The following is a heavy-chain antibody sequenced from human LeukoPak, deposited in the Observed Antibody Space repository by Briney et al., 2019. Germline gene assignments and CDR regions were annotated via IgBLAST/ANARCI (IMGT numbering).Heavy chain of an antibody. J-gene: IGHJ6*02. CDR1: GFTFSSYS. V-gene: IGHV3-48*02. Sequence: GGSLRLSCAASGFTFSSYSMNWVRQAPGKGLEWVSYISSSSSTIYYAGSVKGRFTISRDNAKNSLYLQMNSLRDEDTAVYYCARVNGSGYYYYYGMDVWGQGTTVTVSS. CDR3: ARVNGSGYYYYYGMDV. CDR2: ISSSSSTI. D-gene: IGHD3-10*01.